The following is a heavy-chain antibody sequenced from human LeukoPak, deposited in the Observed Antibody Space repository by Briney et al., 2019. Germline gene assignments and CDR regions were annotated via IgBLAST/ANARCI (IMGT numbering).Heavy chain of an antibody. CDR3: AKDFDSYGYWYYFDY. V-gene: IGHV3-23*01. J-gene: IGHJ4*02. CDR1: GFTFSSYA. CDR2: ISGSGGST. D-gene: IGHD5-18*01. Sequence: PGGSLRLSCAASGFTFSSYAMSWVRQAPGKGLEWVSAISGSGGSTYYADSVKGRFTISRDNSKNTLYLQMNSLRAEDTAVYYCAKDFDSYGYWYYFDYWGQGTLVTVSS.